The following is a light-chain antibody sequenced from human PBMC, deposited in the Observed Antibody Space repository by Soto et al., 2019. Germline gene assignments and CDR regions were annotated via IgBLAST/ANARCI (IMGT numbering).Light chain of an antibody. CDR2: DVT. CDR1: SSDVGSYNY. V-gene: IGLV2-14*01. J-gene: IGLJ2*01. Sequence: QSALTQPASVSGSPGQSITISCTGTSSDVGSYNYVSWYQKHPGKAPKLMIYDVTNRPSGVSNRFSGSKSGNTASLTISGLQADDEADYYCSSYTSSSTLVFGGGTKLTVL. CDR3: SSYTSSSTLV.